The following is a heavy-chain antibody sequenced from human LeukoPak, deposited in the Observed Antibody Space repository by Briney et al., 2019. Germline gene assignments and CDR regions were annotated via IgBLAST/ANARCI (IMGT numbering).Heavy chain of an antibody. J-gene: IGHJ4*02. D-gene: IGHD6-13*01. Sequence: PSETLSLTCTVSGGSISSYYWSWMRQPPGEGLEWIGYIYYSGSTNYNPSLKSRVTISVDTSKNQFSLKLSSVTAADTAVYYCARFRGGQHLEPFDYWGQGTLVTVSS. V-gene: IGHV4-59*08. CDR3: ARFRGGQHLEPFDY. CDR2: IYYSGST. CDR1: GGSISSYY.